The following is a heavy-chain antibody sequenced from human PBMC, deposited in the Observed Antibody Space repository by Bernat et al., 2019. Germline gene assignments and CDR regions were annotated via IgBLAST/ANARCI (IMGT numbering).Heavy chain of an antibody. Sequence: QVQLVQSGAEVKKPGSSLNVSCKTSGATFSSYSISWVRQAAGQGLEWMGGSIPIFGKANYAQKFQGRVTITADESTSTSYMELRSQRSEDTAVYYCARARGEWSGGSCLRKAFDDWGQGTLVTVSP. CDR2: SIPIFGKA. J-gene: IGHJ4*02. V-gene: IGHV1-69*01. CDR1: GATFSSYS. D-gene: IGHD2-15*01. CDR3: ARARGEWSGGSCLRKAFDD.